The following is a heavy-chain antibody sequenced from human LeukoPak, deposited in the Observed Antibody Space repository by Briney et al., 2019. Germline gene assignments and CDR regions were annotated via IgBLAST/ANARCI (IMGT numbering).Heavy chain of an antibody. CDR2: IKQDGSEK. CDR3: AREAFTYYYGSGVGAFDI. V-gene: IGHV3-7*01. Sequence: GGSLRLSCAASGFTFSSYWMSWVRQAPGKGLEWVANIKQDGSEKFYVDSVKGRFTISRDNAKNSLYLQMNSLRAEDTAVYYCAREAFTYYYGSGVGAFDIWGQGTMVTVSS. J-gene: IGHJ3*02. CDR1: GFTFSSYW. D-gene: IGHD3-10*01.